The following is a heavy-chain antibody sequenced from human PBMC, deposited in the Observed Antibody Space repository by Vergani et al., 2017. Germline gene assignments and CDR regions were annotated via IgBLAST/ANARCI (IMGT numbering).Heavy chain of an antibody. D-gene: IGHD2-21*02. J-gene: IGHJ4*02. CDR1: GYFINSGFF. CDR3: ARQTALRSVWTY. CDR2: IYHTGIV. Sequence: QVQLQESGPGLVKPSETLSLTCTVSGYFINSGFFWGWIRQPPGKGLEWIGSIYHTGIVTHNPSLESRLNISVDTSKNQFSLKLNSVTAADTAVNYCARQTALRSVWTYWGQGTLVTVSS. V-gene: IGHV4-38-2*02.